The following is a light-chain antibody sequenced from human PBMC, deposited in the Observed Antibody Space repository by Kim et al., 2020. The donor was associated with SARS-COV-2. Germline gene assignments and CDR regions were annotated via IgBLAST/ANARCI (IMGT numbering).Light chain of an antibody. J-gene: IGKJ1*01. V-gene: IGKV1D-13*01. CDR2: YAS. Sequence: AIQLTQSPSSLSASVGDTVTITCRASQGISSKLAWYQHKPGKAPNLLIYYASTLRSGVPSRFSGSGSGTDFTLTISSLQPEDFATYYCQQDYNYHLTFGQGTQLEIK. CDR1: QGISSK. CDR3: QQDYNYHLT.